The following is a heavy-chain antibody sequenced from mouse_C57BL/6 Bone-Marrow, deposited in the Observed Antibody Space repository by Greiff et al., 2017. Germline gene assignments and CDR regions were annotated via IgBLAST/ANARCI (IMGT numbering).Heavy chain of an antibody. CDR1: EYDFPSHD. V-gene: IGHV5-2*01. CDR3: ADSSGPY. D-gene: IGHD3-2*02. Sequence: EVKLMESGGGLVQPGESLKLSCESNEYDFPSHDMSWVRKTPEKRLELVAAINSAGGSTYYPDTMERRFIISSDNTTKTLYLQMGSLRSEDTALYYCADSSGPYWGQGTTLTVSS. J-gene: IGHJ2*01. CDR2: INSAGGST.